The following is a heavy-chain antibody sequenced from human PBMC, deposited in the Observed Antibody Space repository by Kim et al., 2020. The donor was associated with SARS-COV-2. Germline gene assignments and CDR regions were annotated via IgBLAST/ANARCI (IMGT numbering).Heavy chain of an antibody. Sequence: GGSLRLSCEGFGFNFINAWMSWVRQVPGRGLEWVGRIKNKADGETIDYAAAVKGRFTISRDDSRATLYLQMNSLRTEDTAVYYCTTDPGDYEDYWGQGTLVSVSS. CDR2: IKNKADGETI. CDR3: TTDPGDYEDY. J-gene: IGHJ4*02. V-gene: IGHV3-15*01. CDR1: GFNFINAW. D-gene: IGHD4-17*01.